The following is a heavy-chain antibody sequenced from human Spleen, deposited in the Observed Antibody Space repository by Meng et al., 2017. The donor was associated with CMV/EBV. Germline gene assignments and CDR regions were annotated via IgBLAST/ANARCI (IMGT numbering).Heavy chain of an antibody. Sequence: GESLKISCVASGFTFTSSEMNWVRQAPGKGLEWVSHITTSGSITYYADSVKGRFTISRDNAKNSLYLQMNSLRAEDTAVYYCVRQNYDSWSGYGSFDPWGQGTLVTVSS. V-gene: IGHV3-48*03. J-gene: IGHJ5*02. D-gene: IGHD3-3*01. CDR2: ITTSGSIT. CDR3: VRQNYDSWSGYGSFDP. CDR1: GFTFTSSE.